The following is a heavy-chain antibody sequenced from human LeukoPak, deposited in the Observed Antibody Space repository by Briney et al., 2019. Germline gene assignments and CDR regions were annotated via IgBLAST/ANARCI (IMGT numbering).Heavy chain of an antibody. V-gene: IGHV3-7*01. Sequence: PSETLSLTCAVSGGSISSSNWWSWVRQPPGKGLEWVANIKQDGSEKYYVDSVKGRFTISRDNAKNSLYLQMNSLRAEDTAVYYCARKPPMRGRGAFDIWGQGTMVTVSS. J-gene: IGHJ3*02. CDR2: IKQDGSEK. D-gene: IGHD1-1*01. CDR1: GGSISSSNW. CDR3: ARKPPMRGRGAFDI.